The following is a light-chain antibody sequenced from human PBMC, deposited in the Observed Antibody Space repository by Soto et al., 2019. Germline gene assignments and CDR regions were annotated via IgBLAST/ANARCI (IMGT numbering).Light chain of an antibody. J-gene: IGLJ1*01. CDR1: SGSIASNY. CDR2: EDN. CDR3: QSYDSSNHEV. V-gene: IGLV6-57*04. Sequence: NFMLTQPHSVSESPGKTVTISCTHSSGSIASNYVQWYQQRPGSAPTTVIYEDNQRPSGVPDRFSGSIDSSSNSASLTISGLKTEDEADYYCQSYDSSNHEVFGTGTKVTVL.